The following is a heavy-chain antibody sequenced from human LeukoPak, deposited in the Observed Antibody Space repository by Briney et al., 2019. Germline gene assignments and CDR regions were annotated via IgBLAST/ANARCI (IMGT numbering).Heavy chain of an antibody. CDR2: IKSKAYGVTT. V-gene: IGHV3-15*01. Sequence: GGSLRLSCAASGFIFSDAWMSWVRQAPGKGLEWVGRIKSKAYGVTTDYAAPVKGRFIISRDDSTNTLSLQMNSLRTDDTAVYYCTRHPPSFDFWGQGTLVTVSS. CDR3: TRHPPSFDF. J-gene: IGHJ4*02. CDR1: GFIFSDAW.